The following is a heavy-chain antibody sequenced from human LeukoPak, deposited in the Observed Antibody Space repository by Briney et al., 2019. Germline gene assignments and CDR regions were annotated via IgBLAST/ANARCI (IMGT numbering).Heavy chain of an antibody. D-gene: IGHD5-12*01. Sequence: ASVKVSCKASGYTFTSYGISGVRQAPGQGLEGMGWISAYNGNTNYAQKLQGRVTITTDTSTSTSYMQRRSRRSDGAAVYYCARVRYVDIVATGWFDRWGQGTLVTVSS. CDR2: ISAYNGNT. V-gene: IGHV1-18*01. CDR3: ARVRYVDIVATGWFDR. CDR1: GYTFTSYG. J-gene: IGHJ5*02.